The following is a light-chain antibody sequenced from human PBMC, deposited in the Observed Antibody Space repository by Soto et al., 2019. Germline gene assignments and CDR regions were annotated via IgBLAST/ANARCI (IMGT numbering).Light chain of an antibody. J-gene: IGLJ1*01. CDR3: AAWDDSLSGFV. V-gene: IGLV1-47*01. CDR2: RNN. Sequence: QSALTQPPSAPGAPGQRVPISCSGSSSNTGSNYVYWYQQLPGTAPKLLIYRNNQRPSGVPDRFSGSKSGTSASLAISGLRSEDEADYSCAAWDDSLSGFVFGTGTKVTVL. CDR1: SSNTGSNY.